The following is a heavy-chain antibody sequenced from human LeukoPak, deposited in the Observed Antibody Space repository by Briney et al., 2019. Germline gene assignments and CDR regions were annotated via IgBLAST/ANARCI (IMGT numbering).Heavy chain of an antibody. J-gene: IGHJ4*02. V-gene: IGHV4-39*01. CDR2: IYYSGSS. CDR1: GDSISPYY. Sequence: SETLSLTCTASGDSISPYYWGWIRQPPGKGLEWIGSIYYSGSSDYNPSLKSRVTLSVDTSKNQFSLKLSSVTAADTAVYYCARLAYDGDYVNSWGQGTLITVSS. CDR3: ARLAYDGDYVNS. D-gene: IGHD4-17*01.